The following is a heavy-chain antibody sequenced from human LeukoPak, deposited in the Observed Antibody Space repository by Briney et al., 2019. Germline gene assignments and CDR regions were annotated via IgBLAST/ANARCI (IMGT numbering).Heavy chain of an antibody. CDR2: IWYDGSNK. D-gene: IGHD2-21*02. CDR3: AKDHGSYCGGDCYSDY. V-gene: IGHV3-33*06. Sequence: GGSLRLSCAASGCTFSSYGMHWVRKAPGKGLGWVAVIWYDGSNKYYADSVKGRFTISRDNSKNTLYLQMNSLRAEDTAVYYCAKDHGSYCGGDCYSDYWGQGTLVTVSS. J-gene: IGHJ4*02. CDR1: GCTFSSYG.